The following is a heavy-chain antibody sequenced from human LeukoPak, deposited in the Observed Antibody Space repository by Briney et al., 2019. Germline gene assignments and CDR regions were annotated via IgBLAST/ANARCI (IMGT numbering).Heavy chain of an antibody. CDR2: ISAYNGNT. CDR3: ARDLFGPGATNFDY. Sequence: ASVKVSCKASGYTSTSYGISWVRQAPGQGLEWMGWISAYNGNTNYAQKLQGRVTMTTDTSTSTAYMELRSLRSDDTAVYYCARDLFGPGATNFDYWGQGTLVTVSS. J-gene: IGHJ4*02. V-gene: IGHV1-18*01. CDR1: GYTSTSYG. D-gene: IGHD1-26*01.